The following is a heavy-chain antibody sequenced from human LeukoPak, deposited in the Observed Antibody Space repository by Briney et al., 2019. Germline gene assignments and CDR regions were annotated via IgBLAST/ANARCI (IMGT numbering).Heavy chain of an antibody. CDR1: GGSISSASYY. V-gene: IGHV4-61*02. J-gene: IGHJ4*02. CDR3: AREREGPYGYLDY. D-gene: IGHD4-17*01. Sequence: SETPSLTCTVSGGSISSASYYWSWIRQPAGKGLEWIGRIYISGSTNYNPSLKSRVTISVDTSKNQFSLKLSSVTAADTAVYYCAREREGPYGYLDYWGQGTLVTVSS. CDR2: IYISGST.